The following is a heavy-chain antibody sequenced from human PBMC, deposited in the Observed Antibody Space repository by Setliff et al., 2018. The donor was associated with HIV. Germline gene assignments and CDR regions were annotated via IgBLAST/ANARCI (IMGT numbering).Heavy chain of an antibody. CDR2: ISTYNGNT. Sequence: ASVKVSCKASGYTFTSYGISRVRQAPGQGLEWMGWISTYNGNTNYAQKLQGRVTMTTDTSTTTAYMELRSLKSDDTAIYFCASGMGWDTAMGDAFDIWGQGTMVTVSS. CDR1: GYTFTSYG. V-gene: IGHV1-18*01. D-gene: IGHD5-18*01. CDR3: ASGMGWDTAMGDAFDI. J-gene: IGHJ3*02.